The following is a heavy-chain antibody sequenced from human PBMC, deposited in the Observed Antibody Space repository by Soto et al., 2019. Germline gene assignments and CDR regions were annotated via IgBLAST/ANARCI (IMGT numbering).Heavy chain of an antibody. J-gene: IGHJ4*02. CDR1: GGSISSSNW. D-gene: IGHD3-10*01. V-gene: IGHV4-4*02. Sequence: SETLSLTCAVSGGSISSSNWWSWVRQPPGKGLEWIGEIYHSGSTNYNPSLKSRVTISVDKSKNQFSLKLSSVTAADTAVYYCARRRGSGSPSFDYWGQGTLVTVSS. CDR3: ARRRGSGSPSFDY. CDR2: IYHSGST.